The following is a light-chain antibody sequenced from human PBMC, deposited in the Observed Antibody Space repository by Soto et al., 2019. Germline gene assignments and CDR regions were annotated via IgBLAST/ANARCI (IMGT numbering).Light chain of an antibody. Sequence: FALTQPAYVSGSPRHWITITCTGTSSDVRDYNYVSWYQHHPGQAPKLMIYNVSNRPSGVSSRFSGSKSGNTASLTISGLQVEDEDDYYSSSYSSSSTPLHVFGTGTKVTVL. CDR1: SSDVRDYNY. CDR3: SSYSSSSTPLHV. V-gene: IGLV2-14*03. J-gene: IGLJ1*01. CDR2: NVS.